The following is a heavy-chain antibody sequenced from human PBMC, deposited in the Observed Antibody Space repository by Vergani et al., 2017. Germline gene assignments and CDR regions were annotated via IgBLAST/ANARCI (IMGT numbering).Heavy chain of an antibody. D-gene: IGHD2-2*01. CDR2: TYYRSKWYN. CDR1: GDSVSSNSAA. CDR3: AREVVVVPAAIKYYYYYMDV. Sequence: QVQLQQSGPGLVKLSQTLSLTCAISGDSVSSNSAAWNWIRQSPSRGLEWLGRTYYRSKWYNDYAVSVKSRITINPDTSKNQFSLQLNSVTPEDTAVYYCAREVVVVPAAIKYYYYYMDVWGKGTTVTVSS. J-gene: IGHJ6*03. V-gene: IGHV6-1*01.